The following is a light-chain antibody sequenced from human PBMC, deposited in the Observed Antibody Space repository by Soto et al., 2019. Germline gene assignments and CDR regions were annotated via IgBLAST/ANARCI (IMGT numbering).Light chain of an antibody. CDR2: GAS. CDR3: QQYGSSPIT. V-gene: IGKV3-20*01. Sequence: EIVLTQSPGTLSLSPGERASLSCRASQSVNSSYLAWYQHKPGQAPRLLIYGASTRATGIPDRFSGSGSGTDFTLTISRLEPEDFAVYYCQQYGSSPITFGQGTRLENK. CDR1: QSVNSSY. J-gene: IGKJ5*01.